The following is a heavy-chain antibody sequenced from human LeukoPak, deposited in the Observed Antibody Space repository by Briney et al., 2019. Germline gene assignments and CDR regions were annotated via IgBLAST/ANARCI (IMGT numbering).Heavy chain of an antibody. CDR1: RYTITSYD. Sequence: ASVKVSCKAARYTITSYDINWVRQAPGQSPQGRGWINPDTGNTGYAPQLQGRVTMITDTSIHTAYLDLRSLVSDDTAIYYCGRLAQTSEYYGGGGYYFLGYWGQGPLVSVFS. CDR2: INPDTGNT. J-gene: IGHJ4*02. V-gene: IGHV1-8*01. CDR3: GRLAQTSEYYGGGGYYFLGY. D-gene: IGHD3-22*01.